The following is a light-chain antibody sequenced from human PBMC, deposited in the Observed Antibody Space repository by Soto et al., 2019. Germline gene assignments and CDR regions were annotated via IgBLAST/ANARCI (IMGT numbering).Light chain of an antibody. Sequence: QSVLTQPASVSGSPGQSITISCTGTSSDIGGYNYVSWYQQFPGKAPKLMISEVNNRPSGVSSRFSGSRSGNTASLTISGLQAEDEAEYYCCAYAATYTDVFGTGTQLTVL. CDR3: CAYAATYTDV. J-gene: IGLJ1*01. V-gene: IGLV2-14*01. CDR2: EVN. CDR1: SSDIGGYNY.